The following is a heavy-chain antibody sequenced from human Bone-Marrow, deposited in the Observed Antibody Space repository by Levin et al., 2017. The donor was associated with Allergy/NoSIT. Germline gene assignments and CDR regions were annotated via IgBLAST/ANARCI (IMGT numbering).Heavy chain of an antibody. CDR1: GFGFGSDW. CDR2: IYPADSDI. D-gene: IGHD1-26*01. V-gene: IGHV5-51*01. Sequence: PGESLKISCKDSGFGFGSDWIAWLRQMPGTGLELMGLIYPADSDIRYSPSFQGHVTISADTSIRTAYLQWSSLKASDTAVYYCARSMGRSYYFYYYALDVWGQGTTVTVSS. J-gene: IGHJ6*02. CDR3: ARSMGRSYYFYYYALDV.